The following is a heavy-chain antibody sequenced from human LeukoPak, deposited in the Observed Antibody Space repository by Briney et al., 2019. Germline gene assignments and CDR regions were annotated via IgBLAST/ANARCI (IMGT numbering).Heavy chain of an antibody. CDR1: GYTFTGYY. D-gene: IGHD2-15*01. CDR3: ARESYCSGGSCYKIDY. J-gene: IGHJ4*02. V-gene: IGHV1-2*02. Sequence: ASVKVSCKASGYTFTGYYMHWVRQAPGQGLEWMGWINPNSGGTNYAQKFQGRVTMTRDTSISTAYMELSRLRSDDTAVYYCARESYCSGGSCYKIDYWGQGTLVTVSS. CDR2: INPNSGGT.